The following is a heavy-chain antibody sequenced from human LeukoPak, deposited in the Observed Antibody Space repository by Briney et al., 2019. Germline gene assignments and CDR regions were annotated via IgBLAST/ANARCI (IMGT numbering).Heavy chain of an antibody. CDR2: IYYSGST. V-gene: IGHV4-59*01. D-gene: IGHD6-13*01. CDR3: ARVIAAAGNYYYGMDV. J-gene: IGHJ6*02. CDR1: GGSISSYY. Sequence: SETLSLTRTVSGGSISSYYWSWIRQPPGKGLEWIGYIYYSGSTNYNPSLKSRVTISVDTSKNQFSLKLSSVTAADTAVYYCARVIAAAGNYYYGMDVWGQGTTVTVSS.